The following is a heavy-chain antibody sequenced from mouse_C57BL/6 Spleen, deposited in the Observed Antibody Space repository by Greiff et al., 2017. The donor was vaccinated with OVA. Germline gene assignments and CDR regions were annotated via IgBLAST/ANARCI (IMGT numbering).Heavy chain of an antibody. CDR1: GYTFTSYW. D-gene: IGHD1-1*02. J-gene: IGHJ2*01. Sequence: VQLQQPGAELVRPGSSVKLSCKASGYTFTSYWMDWVKQRPGQGLEWIGNIYPSDSETHYNQKFKDKATLTVDTSSNTAYLQLSSLTSEDTAVYYCARGNGPFDYWGQGTTLTVSS. V-gene: IGHV1-61*01. CDR2: IYPSDSET. CDR3: ARGNGPFDY.